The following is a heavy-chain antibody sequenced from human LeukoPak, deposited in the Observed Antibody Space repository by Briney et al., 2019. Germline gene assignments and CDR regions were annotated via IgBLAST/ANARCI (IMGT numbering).Heavy chain of an antibody. CDR1: GGPISSGDYY. CDR2: IFHSGST. Sequence: SETLSLTCTVSGGPISSGDYYWSWIRQPPGKGLEWIGYIFHSGSTYYNPSLKSRVTISVDTSKNQFSLKLSSVTAADTAVYYCARDRYPDYWGQGILVTVSS. CDR3: ARDRYPDY. D-gene: IGHD2-2*02. J-gene: IGHJ4*02. V-gene: IGHV4-30-4*08.